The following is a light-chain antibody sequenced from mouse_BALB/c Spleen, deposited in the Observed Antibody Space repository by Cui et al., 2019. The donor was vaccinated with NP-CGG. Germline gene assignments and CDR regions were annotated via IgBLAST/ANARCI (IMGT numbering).Light chain of an antibody. CDR1: TGAVTTSNY. Sequence: QAVVTQEFALTTSPGETVTLTCRSSTGAVTTSNYANWVQEKPDHLFTGLIGGTNNRAPGVPARLSGSLIGDKAALTITGAQTEDEAMYFCALWYSNHWVFGGGTKLTVL. CDR3: ALWYSNHWV. V-gene: IGLV1*01. J-gene: IGLJ1*01. CDR2: GTN.